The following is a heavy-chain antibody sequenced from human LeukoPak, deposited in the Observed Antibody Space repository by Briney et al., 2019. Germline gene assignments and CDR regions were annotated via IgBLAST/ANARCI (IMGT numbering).Heavy chain of an antibody. CDR3: AKVTIFGVGGYFDY. CDR2: ISGSGGST. V-gene: IGHV3-23*01. CDR1: GFTFSSYA. D-gene: IGHD3-3*01. J-gene: IGHJ4*02. Sequence: GGSLRLSCAASGFTFSSYAMSWVRQVPGKGLEWVSAISGSGGSTYYADSVKGRFTISRDNSKNTLYLQMNSLRAEDTAVYYCAKVTIFGVGGYFDYWGQGTLVTVSS.